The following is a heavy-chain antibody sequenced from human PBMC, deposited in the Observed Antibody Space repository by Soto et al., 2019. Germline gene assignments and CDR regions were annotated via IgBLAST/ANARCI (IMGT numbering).Heavy chain of an antibody. CDR2: IIPILNTA. Sequence: QVQLVQSGAEVKKPGSSVKVSCKASGGTFSSYDISWVRQAPGQGLEWMGGIIPILNTANYAQKFQGRVTITADESTNTAYMELSRLRSEDTAWYYCAVHGLGPLPVASCGQGTLGTVSS. J-gene: IGHJ4*02. CDR1: GGTFSSYD. D-gene: IGHD6-19*01. V-gene: IGHV1-69*01. CDR3: AVHGLGPLPVAS.